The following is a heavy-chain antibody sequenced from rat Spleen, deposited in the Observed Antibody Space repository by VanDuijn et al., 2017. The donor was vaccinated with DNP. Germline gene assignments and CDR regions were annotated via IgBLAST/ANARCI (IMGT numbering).Heavy chain of an antibody. D-gene: IGHD1-12*02. V-gene: IGHV5-31*01. Sequence: EVQLVESGGDLVQPGRSLKLSCVASGFIFSYYWMAWIRQVPGKGLEWIASITGGSGTTSYPDAVKGRFMISRDDTKNTLSLQMNSLRSEDTATYYCARVGDFHDGGDGDVLDAWGQGTSVTVSS. CDR2: ITGGSGTT. CDR1: GFIFSYYW. J-gene: IGHJ4*01. CDR3: ARVGDFHDGGDGDVLDA.